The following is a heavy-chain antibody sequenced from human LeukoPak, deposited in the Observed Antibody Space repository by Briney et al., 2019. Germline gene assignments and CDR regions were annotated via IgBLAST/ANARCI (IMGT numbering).Heavy chain of an antibody. D-gene: IGHD3-16*02. Sequence: GGSLRLSCAASGFTFSSYGMHWVRQAPGKGLEWVAVISYDGSNKYYADSVKGRFTISRDNSKNTLYLQMNSLRAEDTAVYYCAKDRDDYVWGSYLTYWGQGTLVTVSS. CDR1: GFTFSSYG. V-gene: IGHV3-30*18. CDR3: AKDRDDYVWGSYLTY. J-gene: IGHJ4*02. CDR2: ISYDGSNK.